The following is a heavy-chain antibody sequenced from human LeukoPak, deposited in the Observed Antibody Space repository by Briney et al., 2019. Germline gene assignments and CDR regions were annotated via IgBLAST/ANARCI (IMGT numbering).Heavy chain of an antibody. CDR2: MFSSGSA. CDR1: GCVITGFY. J-gene: IGHJ4*02. V-gene: IGHV4-59*08. CDR3: ATLGGSIDY. D-gene: IGHD3-16*01. Sequence: SETLSFTCSGSGCVITGFYWSWIRQSPGKGLKCVGSMFSSGSAPYNPSLKSRVTIAVDRSQSLFSLKLTSVTAADTAIYYCATLGGSIDYWGRGTLVAVSS.